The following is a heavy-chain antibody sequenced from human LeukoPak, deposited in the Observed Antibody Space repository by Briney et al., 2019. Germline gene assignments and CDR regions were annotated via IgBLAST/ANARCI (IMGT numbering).Heavy chain of an antibody. CDR3: ARDYYDSSGYRDY. J-gene: IGHJ4*02. D-gene: IGHD3-22*01. CDR1: GYTFTSHF. Sequence: ASVKVSCKASGYTFTSHFMHWVRQAPGQGLDWMGIINPSGGYTTYAQKFQGRVTMSRDTSISTAYMELSRLRSDDTSVYYCARDYYDSSGYRDYWGQGTLVTVSS. CDR2: INPSGGYT. V-gene: IGHV1-46*01.